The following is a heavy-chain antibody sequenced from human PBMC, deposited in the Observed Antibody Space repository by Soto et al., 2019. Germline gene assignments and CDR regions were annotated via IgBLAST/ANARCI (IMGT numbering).Heavy chain of an antibody. J-gene: IGHJ4*02. Sequence: GGSLRLSCAASGFTFSSYAMGWVRQAPGTGLEWVSVIDGSGGDTSFADSVKGRFTISRDNSKNTLYLHMNSLRAEDTARYYCAKDFSCGHWGQGILVTVSS. CDR3: AKDFSCGH. D-gene: IGHD6-25*01. CDR2: IDGSGGDT. CDR1: GFTFSSYA. V-gene: IGHV3-23*01.